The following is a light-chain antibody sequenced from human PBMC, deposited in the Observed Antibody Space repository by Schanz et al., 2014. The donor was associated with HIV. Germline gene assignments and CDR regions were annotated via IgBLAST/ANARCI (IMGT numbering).Light chain of an antibody. CDR1: SNDIGAYRY. CDR3: SSYAGSNSVI. V-gene: IGLV2-8*01. CDR2: EVT. J-gene: IGLJ2*01. Sequence: QSALTQPPSASGSPGQSVTISCTGTSNDIGAYRYVSWYQHHPGRAPRLLIFEVTKRPSGVPGRFSGSKSGNTASLTVSGLQAEDEADYYCSSYAGSNSVIFGGGTKLTVL.